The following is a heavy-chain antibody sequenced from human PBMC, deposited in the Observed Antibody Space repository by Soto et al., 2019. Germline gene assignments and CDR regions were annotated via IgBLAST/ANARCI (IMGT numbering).Heavy chain of an antibody. CDR1: GFTFSSYA. V-gene: IGHV3-23*01. CDR3: ANPIWFGEKGYDAFDI. Sequence: EVQLLESGGGLVQPGGSLRLSCAASGFTFSSYAMSWVRQAPGKGLEWVSAISGSGGSTYYADSVKGRFTISRDNSKNTLYLQMNSLRAEDTAVYYCANPIWFGEKGYDAFDIWGQGTMVTVSS. CDR2: ISGSGGST. J-gene: IGHJ3*02. D-gene: IGHD3-10*01.